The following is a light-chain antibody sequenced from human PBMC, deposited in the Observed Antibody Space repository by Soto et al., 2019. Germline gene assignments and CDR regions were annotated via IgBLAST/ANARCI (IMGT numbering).Light chain of an antibody. CDR2: DAS. CDR1: QSVSSSY. V-gene: IGKV3-20*01. J-gene: IGKJ1*01. CDR3: QQYVRSPPSWT. Sequence: ETVLTQSPGTLSLSPGERATLSCRASQSVSSSYLAGYQQKPGQAPRLLIYDASSRATGIPDRFSGSGSGTDFTLTISRLEPEDFAVYYCQQYVRSPPSWTFGQGTKVEIK.